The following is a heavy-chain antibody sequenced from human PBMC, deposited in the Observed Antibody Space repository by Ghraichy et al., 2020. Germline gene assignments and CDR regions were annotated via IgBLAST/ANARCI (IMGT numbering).Heavy chain of an antibody. CDR2: IWHDGTKE. CDR3: AREILYDGVNYYYGLDV. Sequence: GGSLRLSCAASGFTFSYFGMHWVRQAPGKGLEWVAVIWHDGTKEYYEDSVKGRFTISRDNSKDTLYLTMNNLRAEDTAVYYCAREILYDGVNYYYGLDVWGQGTTVTVSS. D-gene: IGHD4-23*01. J-gene: IGHJ6*02. CDR1: GFTFSYFG. V-gene: IGHV3-33*08.